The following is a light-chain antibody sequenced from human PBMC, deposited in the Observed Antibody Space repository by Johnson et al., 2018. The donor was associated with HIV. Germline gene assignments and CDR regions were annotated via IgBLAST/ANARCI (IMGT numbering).Light chain of an antibody. Sequence: QSVLTQPPSVSAAPGQKVTISCSGSSSNIGNNYVSWYQQLPGTAPKLLIYENNKRPSGIPDRFSGSKSGTSATLGITGLQTGDEADYYCGTWDSSLSAYVFRTETKVTCL. CDR1: SSNIGNNY. CDR2: ENN. V-gene: IGLV1-51*02. CDR3: GTWDSSLSAYV. J-gene: IGLJ1*01.